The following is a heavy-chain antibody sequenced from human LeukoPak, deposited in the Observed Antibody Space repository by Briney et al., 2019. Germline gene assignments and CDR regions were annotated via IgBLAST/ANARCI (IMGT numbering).Heavy chain of an antibody. V-gene: IGHV4-61*01. Sequence: SETLSLTCTVSGDSVSSGSYYWSWIRQPPGKGLEWIGYIYYSGSTNYNPSLKSRVTISVDTSKNQFSLKLSSVTAADTAVYYCASLYDYVWGSYRENAFDIWGQGTMVTVSS. CDR3: ASLYDYVWGSYRENAFDI. CDR2: IYYSGST. CDR1: GDSVSSGSYY. D-gene: IGHD3-16*02. J-gene: IGHJ3*02.